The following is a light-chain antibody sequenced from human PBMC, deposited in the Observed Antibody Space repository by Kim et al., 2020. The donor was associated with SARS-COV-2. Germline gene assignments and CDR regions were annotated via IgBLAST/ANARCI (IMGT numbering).Light chain of an antibody. CDR2: DNN. V-gene: IGLV1-51*01. Sequence: GQNVTISCSGSSSNIGNKYVSWYQQLPGTAPKLLIYDNNKRPSGIPDRFSGSKSGTSATLGITGLQTGDEADYYCGTWDSSLSAYVFGTGTKVTVL. CDR1: SSNIGNKY. J-gene: IGLJ1*01. CDR3: GTWDSSLSAYV.